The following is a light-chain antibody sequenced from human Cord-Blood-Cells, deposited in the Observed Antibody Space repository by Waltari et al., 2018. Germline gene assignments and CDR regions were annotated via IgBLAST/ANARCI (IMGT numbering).Light chain of an antibody. J-gene: IGKJ5*01. CDR3: QQCYSTPRVT. CDR2: TAS. Sequence: IQMNQSPSSLSAAVGDRVTITCWASQSISSYLNGYHQKPGKAPKLLIYTASSLQSVVPSRFSGSGSGTGFTLTISTLQPEEFASYYCQQCYSTPRVTFGQGTRLEI. CDR1: QSISSY. V-gene: IGKV1-39*01.